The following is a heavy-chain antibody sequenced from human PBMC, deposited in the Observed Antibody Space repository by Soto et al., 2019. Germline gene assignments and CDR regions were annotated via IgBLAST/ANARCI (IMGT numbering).Heavy chain of an antibody. CDR2: MNPNSGNT. V-gene: IGHV1-8*01. CDR3: ASEKTSYGMDV. J-gene: IGHJ6*02. CDR1: GYTFTSYD. Sequence: QVQLVQSGAEVKKPGASVKVSCKASGYTFTSYDINWVRQATGQGLEWMGWMNPNSGNTGYAQKFQGRVTMTRNTSIRTPYMELSSLSSEHTAVYYCASEKTSYGMDVWGQGTTVTVSS.